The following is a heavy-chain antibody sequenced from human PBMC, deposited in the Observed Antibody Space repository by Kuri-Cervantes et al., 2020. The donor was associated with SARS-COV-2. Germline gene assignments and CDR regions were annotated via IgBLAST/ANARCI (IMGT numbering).Heavy chain of an antibody. V-gene: IGHV3-74*01. CDR3: VRDGDHWNFDY. D-gene: IGHD1-1*01. Sequence: GESLKISCAASGFTFSGHWIHWVRQAPGKGLVWVSRINPDGSYTNNADSVKGRFTLSRDNAKNMLFLQMNRLRAEDTAVYYCVRDGDHWNFDYWGQGTLV. CDR1: GFTFSGHW. CDR2: INPDGSYT. J-gene: IGHJ4*02.